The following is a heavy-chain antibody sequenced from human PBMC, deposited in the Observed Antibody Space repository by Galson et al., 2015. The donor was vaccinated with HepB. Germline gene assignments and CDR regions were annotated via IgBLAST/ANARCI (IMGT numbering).Heavy chain of an antibody. CDR2: ISGGATYT. Sequence: SLRLSCAASRFTFSDYYMNWIRQAPGKGLEWLSYISGGATYTKYADSVKGRFTISRDNAKNSLYLHMRSLRDDDTAVYYCARVAHSDYGDHAHFDYWGQGTLVTVSS. V-gene: IGHV3-11*06. J-gene: IGHJ4*02. D-gene: IGHD4-17*01. CDR1: RFTFSDYY. CDR3: ARVAHSDYGDHAHFDY.